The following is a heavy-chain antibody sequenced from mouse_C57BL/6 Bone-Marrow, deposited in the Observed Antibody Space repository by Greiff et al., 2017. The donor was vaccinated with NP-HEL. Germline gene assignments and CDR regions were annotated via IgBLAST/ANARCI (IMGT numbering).Heavy chain of an antibody. J-gene: IGHJ2*01. Sequence: EVMLVESGAGLVKPGGSLKLSCAASGFTFSSYAMSWVRQTPEKRLEWVAYISSGGDYIYYADTVKGRFTISRDNARNTLYLQMSSLKSEDTAMYYCTRDGSTMIRGSYYFDYWGQGTTLTVSS. CDR3: TRDGSTMIRGSYYFDY. CDR1: GFTFSSYA. V-gene: IGHV5-9-1*02. CDR2: ISSGGDYI. D-gene: IGHD2-4*01.